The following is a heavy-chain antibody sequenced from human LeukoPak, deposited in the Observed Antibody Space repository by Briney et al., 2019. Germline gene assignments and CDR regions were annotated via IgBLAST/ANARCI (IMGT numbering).Heavy chain of an antibody. Sequence: GGSLRLSCAASGFTFSSYAMHWVRQAPGKGLEWVAVISYDGSNKYYADSVKGRFTISRDNSKNTLYLQMNSLRAEDTAVYYCAKDLQTMMGATSEGDWGQGTLVTVSS. CDR3: AKDLQTMMGATSEGD. J-gene: IGHJ4*02. CDR1: GFTFSSYA. D-gene: IGHD1-26*01. CDR2: ISYDGSNK. V-gene: IGHV3-30-3*01.